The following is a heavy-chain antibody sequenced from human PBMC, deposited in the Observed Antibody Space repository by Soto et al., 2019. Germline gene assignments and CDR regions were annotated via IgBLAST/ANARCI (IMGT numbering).Heavy chain of an antibody. D-gene: IGHD3-3*01. CDR2: IYYSGST. Sequence: SETLSLTCTVSGGSISSYYWSWIRQPPGKGLEWIGYIYYSGSTNYNPSLKSRVTISVDTSKNQFSLKLSSVTAADTAVYYCARIYDFWSGSNWFDPWGQGTLVTVSS. J-gene: IGHJ5*02. CDR1: GGSISSYY. CDR3: ARIYDFWSGSNWFDP. V-gene: IGHV4-59*01.